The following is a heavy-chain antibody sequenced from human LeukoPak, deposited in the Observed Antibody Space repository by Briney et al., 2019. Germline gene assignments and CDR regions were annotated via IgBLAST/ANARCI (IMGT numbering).Heavy chain of an antibody. CDR3: ARGRADLDV. Sequence: SETLSLTCAVYGGSFSGYYWSWIRQPPGKGLEWIGEINHRGSTKYNPSLKSRVTISVDTSKNQFSLKLSSVTAADTALYHCARGRADLDVWGKGTTVTVSS. J-gene: IGHJ6*04. V-gene: IGHV4-34*01. CDR1: GGSFSGYY. D-gene: IGHD2-21*02. CDR2: INHRGST.